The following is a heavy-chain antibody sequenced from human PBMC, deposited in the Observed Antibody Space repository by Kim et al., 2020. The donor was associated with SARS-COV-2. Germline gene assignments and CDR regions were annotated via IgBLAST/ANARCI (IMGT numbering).Heavy chain of an antibody. D-gene: IGHD5-12*01. CDR1: GGTFSSYA. V-gene: IGHV1-69*13. CDR2: IIPIFGTA. CDR3: ARDEVATIGRDWNWFDP. J-gene: IGHJ5*02. Sequence: SVKVSCKASGGTFSSYAISWVRQAPGQGLEWMGGIIPIFGTANYAQKFQGRVTITADESTSTAYMELSSLRSEDTAVYYCARDEVATIGRDWNWFDPWGQGTLVTVSS.